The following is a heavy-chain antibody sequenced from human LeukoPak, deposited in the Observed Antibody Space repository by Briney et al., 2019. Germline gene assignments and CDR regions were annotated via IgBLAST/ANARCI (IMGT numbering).Heavy chain of an antibody. D-gene: IGHD5-24*01. CDR2: IGTAGDA. CDR3: ARDLEIRGYYYGMDV. V-gene: IGHV3-13*01. CDR1: GFTFSSYD. J-gene: IGHJ6*02. Sequence: GGSLRLSCAASGFTFSSYDMHWVRHATGKGLEWVSAIGTAGDAYYPGSVKGRFTISRENAKNSLYLQMNSLRAEDTAVYYCARDLEIRGYYYGMDVWGQGTTVTVSS.